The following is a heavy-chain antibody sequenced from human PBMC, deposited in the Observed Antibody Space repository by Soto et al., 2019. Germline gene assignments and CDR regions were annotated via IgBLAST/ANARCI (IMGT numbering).Heavy chain of an antibody. CDR3: AKDSKVTYQLLSWFDP. J-gene: IGHJ5*02. CDR1: GFTFSSYG. V-gene: IGHV3-30*18. D-gene: IGHD2-2*01. CDR2: ISYDGSNK. Sequence: QVQLVESGGGVVQPGRSLRLSCAASGFTFSSYGMHWVRQAPGKGLEWVAVISYDGSNKYYADSVKGRFTISRDNSKNTLYLQMNSLRAEDTAVYYCAKDSKVTYQLLSWFDPWGQGTLVTVSS.